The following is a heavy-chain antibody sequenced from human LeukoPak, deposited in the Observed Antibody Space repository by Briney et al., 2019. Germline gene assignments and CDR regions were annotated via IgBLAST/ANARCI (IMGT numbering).Heavy chain of an antibody. J-gene: IGHJ4*02. V-gene: IGHV3-48*01. CDR1: GFTFSNYS. D-gene: IGHD2-15*01. CDR2: IGGRGDGI. CDR3: AREIPGRIAADC. Sequence: GGSLRLSCAASGFTFSNYSMNWVRQAPGKGLEWISYIGGRGDGISYADSVKGRFIVSRDNAKNSLFLQMNRLRGEDTAIYFCAREIPGRIAADCWGQGTLVTVSS.